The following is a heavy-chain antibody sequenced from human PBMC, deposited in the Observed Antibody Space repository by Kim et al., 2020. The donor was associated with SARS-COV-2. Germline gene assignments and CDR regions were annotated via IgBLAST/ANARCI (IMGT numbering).Heavy chain of an antibody. CDR2: INPSGSST. CDR3: ARGTRPYHSSPDY. J-gene: IGHJ4*02. CDR1: GYTFSNYF. Sequence: ASVKVSCKASGYTFSNYFMHWVRQAPGQGLEWVGMINPSGSSTKYAQKLQGRVTVTRDTSTSTLYMELSSLRSDDTAVYFCARGTRPYHSSPDYWGQGSL. D-gene: IGHD3-22*01. V-gene: IGHV1-46*01.